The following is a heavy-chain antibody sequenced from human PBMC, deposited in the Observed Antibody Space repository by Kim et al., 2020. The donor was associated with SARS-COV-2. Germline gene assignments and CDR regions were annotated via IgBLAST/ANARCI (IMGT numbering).Heavy chain of an antibody. CDR3: ARDRGGYSSGWYYYYYGMDV. Sequence: GGSLRLSCAASGFTFSSYWMSWVRQAPGKGLEWVANIKQDGSEKYYVDSVKGRFTISRDNAKNSLYLQMNSLRAEDTAVYYCARDRGGYSSGWYYYYYGMDVWGQGTTVTVSS. CDR2: IKQDGSEK. D-gene: IGHD6-19*01. CDR1: GFTFSSYW. V-gene: IGHV3-7*01. J-gene: IGHJ6*02.